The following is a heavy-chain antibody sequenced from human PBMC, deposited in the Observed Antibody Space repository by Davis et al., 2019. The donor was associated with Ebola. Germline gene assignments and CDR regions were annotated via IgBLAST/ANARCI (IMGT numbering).Heavy chain of an antibody. CDR2: IYYSGST. J-gene: IGHJ4*02. V-gene: IGHV4-59*01. CDR1: GGSISSYY. D-gene: IGHD6-19*01. CDR3: AREDVYSSGWYDY. Sequence: SETLSLTCTVSGGSISSYYWSWIRQPPGKGLEWIGYIYYSGSTNYSPSLKSRVTISVDTSKNQFSLKLSSVTAADTAVYYCAREDVYSSGWYDYWGQGTLVTVSS.